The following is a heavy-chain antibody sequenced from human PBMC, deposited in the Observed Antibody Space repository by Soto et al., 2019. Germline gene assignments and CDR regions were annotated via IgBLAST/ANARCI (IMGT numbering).Heavy chain of an antibody. Sequence: EVQLVESGGGLVQPGGSLRLSCAASGFTFSSYSMNWVRQAPGKGLEWVSYISRSSSTIYYADSVKGRFTISRDNAKNSLYLQMNSLRAEDTAVYYCARDQVAGDFWSGYYQNYYYMDVWGKGTTVTVSS. D-gene: IGHD3-3*01. CDR3: ARDQVAGDFWSGYYQNYYYMDV. J-gene: IGHJ6*03. CDR1: GFTFSSYS. CDR2: ISRSSSTI. V-gene: IGHV3-48*01.